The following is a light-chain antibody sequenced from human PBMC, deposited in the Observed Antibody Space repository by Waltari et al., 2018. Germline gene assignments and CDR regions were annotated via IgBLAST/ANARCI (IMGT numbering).Light chain of an antibody. CDR2: GAS. Sequence: EIVLTQSPGTLSLSPGDRATLSCRASQRFSSSFLAWYQQKPGQAPRLLIDGASSRATGIPERFSGGGSGTDFTLTISRLEPEDFAVYYCQQYGGSPPYTFGQGTKLEI. V-gene: IGKV3-20*01. CDR1: QRFSSSF. CDR3: QQYGGSPPYT. J-gene: IGKJ2*01.